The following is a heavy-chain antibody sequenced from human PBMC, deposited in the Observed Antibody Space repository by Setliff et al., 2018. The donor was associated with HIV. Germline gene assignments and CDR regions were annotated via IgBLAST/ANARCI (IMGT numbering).Heavy chain of an antibody. V-gene: IGHV1-3*01. CDR3: ARSGLVYDDVLTGPPTDY. J-gene: IGHJ4*02. Sequence: ASVKVSCKASGYTFSNHTIHWVRQAPGKRPEWMGWLNAGYGNTKYSQKLQGRVTITRDISASTAYMGLSSLRSEDTAVYYCARSGLVYDDVLTGPPTDYWGQGTLVTVSS. CDR1: GYTFSNHT. D-gene: IGHD3-9*01. CDR2: LNAGYGNT.